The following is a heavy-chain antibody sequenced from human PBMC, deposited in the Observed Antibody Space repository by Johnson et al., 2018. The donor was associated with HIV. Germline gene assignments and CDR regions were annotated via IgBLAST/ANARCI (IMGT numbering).Heavy chain of an antibody. CDR1: GFIFSSYG. CDR3: ARARIEVLPAGAFDI. Sequence: VQLMESGGGVVQPGRSLRLSCAASGFIFSSYGTHWVRQAPGKGLEWVSAIGTAGDTYYPYSVKGRFTISRDNTKDTLYLQMNSLTIEDAGVYYCARARIEVLPAGAFDIWGQGTMVTVSS. CDR2: IGTAGDT. V-gene: IGHV3-NL1*01. D-gene: IGHD2-2*01. J-gene: IGHJ3*02.